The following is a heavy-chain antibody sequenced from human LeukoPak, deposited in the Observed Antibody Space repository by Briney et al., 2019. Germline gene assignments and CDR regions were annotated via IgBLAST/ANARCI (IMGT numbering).Heavy chain of an antibody. CDR3: ARERGWPLNYFDY. Sequence: PGGSLRLSCAVSGFTFSSHWMSWVRQAPGKGLEWVANIKQDGSDKNYVDSVKGRFTISRDNAKNSLYLQMNSLRAEDTAVYYCARERGWPLNYFDYWGQGTLVTVSS. CDR1: GFTFSSHW. J-gene: IGHJ4*02. D-gene: IGHD5-24*01. CDR2: IKQDGSDK. V-gene: IGHV3-7*04.